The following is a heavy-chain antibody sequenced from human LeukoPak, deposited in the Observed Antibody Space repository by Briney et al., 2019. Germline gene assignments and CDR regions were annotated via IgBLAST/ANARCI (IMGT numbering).Heavy chain of an antibody. D-gene: IGHD5-12*01. Sequence: PGGSLRLSCAASGFTFSSYGMHWVRQAPGKGLEWVAFIRYDGSNKYYADSVKGRFTISRDNSKNTLYLQMNSLRAEDTAVYYCAKVRLRIVATSASFDYWGQGTLVTVSS. V-gene: IGHV3-30*02. CDR1: GFTFSSYG. CDR2: IRYDGSNK. CDR3: AKVRLRIVATSASFDY. J-gene: IGHJ4*02.